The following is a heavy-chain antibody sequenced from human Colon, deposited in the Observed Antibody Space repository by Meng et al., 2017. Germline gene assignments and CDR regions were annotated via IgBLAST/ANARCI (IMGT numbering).Heavy chain of an antibody. J-gene: IGHJ4*02. CDR3: AKYDRPPYCFEY. D-gene: IGHD2-15*01. Sequence: QVTLQEAGPGVGKPSGTLSLTCTVSGGSISGNYWSWIRQSPGRGLEWIAYIYYTGSTNYNPSFKSRATISVDTSKNQFSLNLASVTAADTAVYYCAKYDRPPYCFEYWGQGTLVTVSS. CDR1: GGSISGNY. V-gene: IGHV4-59*01. CDR2: IYYTGST.